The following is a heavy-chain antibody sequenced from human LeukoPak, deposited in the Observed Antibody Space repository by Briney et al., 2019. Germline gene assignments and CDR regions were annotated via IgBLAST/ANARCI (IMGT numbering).Heavy chain of an antibody. V-gene: IGHV3-30*02. CDR1: GFTFNIFG. CDR2: IHYEGYNK. Sequence: PGGSLRLSCAASGFTFNIFGMHWVRQAPGKGLEWVTFIHYEGYNKYYADSVKGRFTISRDNSKNTVYLQMNSLKAEDTAVYYYVKDTINWNPDYWSQGTLVTVSS. CDR3: VKDTINWNPDY. J-gene: IGHJ4*02. D-gene: IGHD1-20*01.